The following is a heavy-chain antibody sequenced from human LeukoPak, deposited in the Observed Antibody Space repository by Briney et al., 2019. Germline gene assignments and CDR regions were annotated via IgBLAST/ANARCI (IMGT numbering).Heavy chain of an antibody. CDR3: ARGYYYDSSGYPFDY. CDR2: IYHSGST. V-gene: IGHV4-4*02. CDR1: GGSISSSNW. Sequence: PSGTLSLTCAVSGGSISSSNWWSWVRQPPGKGLEWIGEIYHSGSTNYNPSLKSRVTISVDKSKNQFSLKLSSVAAADTAVYYCARGYYYDSSGYPFDYWGQGTLVTVSS. D-gene: IGHD3-22*01. J-gene: IGHJ4*02.